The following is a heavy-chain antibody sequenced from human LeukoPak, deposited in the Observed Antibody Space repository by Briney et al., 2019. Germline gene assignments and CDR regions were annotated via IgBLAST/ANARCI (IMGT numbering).Heavy chain of an antibody. CDR3: AKDRRAGGVYCSSTSCYNGGLNY. CDR2: IRYDGSNK. J-gene: IGHJ4*02. CDR1: GFTFSSYG. Sequence: AGGSLRLSCAASGFTFSSYGMHWVRQAPGKGLEWVAFIRYDGSNKYYADSVKGRFTVTRDNSKNTLYLQMNSLRAEDTAVYYCAKDRRAGGVYCSSTSCYNGGLNYWGQGTLVTVSS. D-gene: IGHD2-2*02. V-gene: IGHV3-30*02.